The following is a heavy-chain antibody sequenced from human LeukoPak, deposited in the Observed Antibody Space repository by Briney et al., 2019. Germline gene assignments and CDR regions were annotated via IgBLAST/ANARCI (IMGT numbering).Heavy chain of an antibody. V-gene: IGHV1-69*02. CDR2: IIPNLGIA. CDR1: GGTFSSYT. Sequence: SVKVSCKASGGTFSSYTISWVRQAPGQGLEWMGRIIPNLGIANYAQKFQGRVTITADKSTSTAYMELSSLRSEDTAVYYCARVGLAAAGTSPSYDYWGQGTLVTVSS. J-gene: IGHJ4*02. CDR3: ARVGLAAAGTSPSYDY. D-gene: IGHD6-13*01.